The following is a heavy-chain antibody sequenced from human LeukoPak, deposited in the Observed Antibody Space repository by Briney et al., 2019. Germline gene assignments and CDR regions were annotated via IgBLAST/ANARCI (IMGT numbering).Heavy chain of an antibody. CDR1: GFTFSSYD. V-gene: IGHV3-13*01. CDR3: ARATGAAAGFDY. Sequence: GGSLRLSCAASGFTFSSYDMYWVRQATGKGLEWVSAIGTAGDTYYPGSVKGRFTISRENAKNSLYLQMNSLRAGDTAVYYCARATGAAAGFDYWGQGTLVTVSS. D-gene: IGHD6-13*01. CDR2: IGTAGDT. J-gene: IGHJ4*02.